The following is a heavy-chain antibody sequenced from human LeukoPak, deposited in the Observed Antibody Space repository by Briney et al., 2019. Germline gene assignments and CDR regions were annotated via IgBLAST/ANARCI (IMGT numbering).Heavy chain of an antibody. CDR1: GYTFTRNT. D-gene: IGHD3-22*01. Sequence: ASVKVSCKASGYTFTRNTINWVRQAPGQGLEWMGWVNTNTGNPTYAQGFTGRFVFSSDTSVSTAYLQIGSLKAEDTAVYYCVTNFDSSGYFGYWGQGTLDTVSS. CDR2: VNTNTGNP. J-gene: IGHJ4*02. V-gene: IGHV7-4-1*01. CDR3: VTNFDSSGYFGY.